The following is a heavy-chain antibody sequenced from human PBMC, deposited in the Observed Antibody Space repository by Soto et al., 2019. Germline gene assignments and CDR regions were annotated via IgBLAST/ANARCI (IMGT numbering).Heavy chain of an antibody. CDR1: ASSLSGDY. D-gene: IGHD2-15*01. V-gene: IGHV1-2*02. CDR2: IYPDTGGT. Sequence: QEQLVQSGPEVKMPGATLKMSCKTSSASSLSGDYVIWVRQAPGQGLEWMGWIYPDTGGTRYPKKFRGRVTVTMDTSSGTSDRELSSLTSEYTDLYQSAARGVVARTFGVLYICVHGTLVTVS. CDR3: AARGVVARTFGVLYI. J-gene: IGHJ3*02.